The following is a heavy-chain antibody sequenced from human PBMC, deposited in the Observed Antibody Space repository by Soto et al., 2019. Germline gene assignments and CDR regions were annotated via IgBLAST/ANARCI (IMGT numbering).Heavy chain of an antibody. D-gene: IGHD2-21*01. J-gene: IGHJ4*02. CDR2: ISGSGGRT. CDR1: GFTFSNYG. Sequence: EVHLLESGGGLIQPGGSLRLSCEASGFTFSNYGMTWVRLAPGKGLEWVSTISGSGGRTFYADPGKGRFTISRDNSKNTLYLQMNSLRAEDTAVYYCAKEMIASTLADFFDYWGQGTLVTVSS. V-gene: IGHV3-23*01. CDR3: AKEMIASTLADFFDY.